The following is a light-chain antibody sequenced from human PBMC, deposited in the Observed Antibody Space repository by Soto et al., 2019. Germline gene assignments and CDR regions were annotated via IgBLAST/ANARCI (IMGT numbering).Light chain of an antibody. J-gene: IGLJ2*01. V-gene: IGLV2-11*01. CDR1: SSDVGGYNY. CDR2: DVS. CDR3: CSYAGSYTL. Sequence: QSVLTQPPSASGSPGQSVTISCTGTSSDVGGYNYVSWYQQHPGKAPKLMIYDVSQRPSGVPDRFSASKSDNTASLTISGLQAEDEADYYCCSYAGSYTLFGGGTKLTVL.